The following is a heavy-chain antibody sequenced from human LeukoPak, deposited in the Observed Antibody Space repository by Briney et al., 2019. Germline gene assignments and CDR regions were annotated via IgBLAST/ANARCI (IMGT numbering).Heavy chain of an antibody. Sequence: GGSLRLSCAASGFTFSSYSMNWVRQAPGKGLEWVSSISSSSSYIYYADSVKGRFTISRDNAKNSLYLQMNSLRAEDTAVYYCARDPDGSSWSGDLDYWGQGTLVTVSS. CDR3: ARDPDGSSWSGDLDY. CDR2: ISSSSSYI. V-gene: IGHV3-21*01. CDR1: GFTFSSYS. J-gene: IGHJ4*02. D-gene: IGHD6-13*01.